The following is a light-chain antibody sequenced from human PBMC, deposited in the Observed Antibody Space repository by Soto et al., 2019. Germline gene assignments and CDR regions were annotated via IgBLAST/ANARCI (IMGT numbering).Light chain of an antibody. V-gene: IGKV1-12*01. CDR3: QQADSFPLT. Sequence: DIQMTQSPSSVSASVGDIVTITCRASQGISRWLGWYQQKPGRAPKFLIYAASNLQSGVPSRFSGSGSGTDFTLTIGGLQPEDFATYYCQQADSFPLTFGGGTKVEIK. CDR2: AAS. CDR1: QGISRW. J-gene: IGKJ4*01.